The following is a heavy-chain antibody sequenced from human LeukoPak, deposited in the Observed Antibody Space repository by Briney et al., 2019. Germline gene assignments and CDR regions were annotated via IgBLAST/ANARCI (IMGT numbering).Heavy chain of an antibody. CDR1: GYSFSIYW. D-gene: IGHD4/OR15-4a*01. J-gene: IGHJ4*02. Sequence: GESLKISCKGSGYSFSIYWIGWVRQMPGKGLEWMGIIYPGDSDTRYSPSFQGQVTISADKSTSTVYLQWSSLKASDTAMYYCARLSTMVIATWIDYWGQGTLVTVSS. CDR3: ARLSTMVIATWIDY. CDR2: IYPGDSDT. V-gene: IGHV5-51*01.